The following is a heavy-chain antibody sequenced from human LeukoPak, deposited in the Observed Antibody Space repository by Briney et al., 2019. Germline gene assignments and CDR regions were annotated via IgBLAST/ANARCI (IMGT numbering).Heavy chain of an antibody. CDR1: LFTFSSYT. CDR3: SRQVTWRVDY. CDR2: ISSNGGST. Sequence: GGSLRLSCAASLFTFSSYTMYWVRQAPGKGLEYVSAISSNGGSTYYANSVKGRFTISRDNSKNTLYLQMGSLRGEHMAVYYCSRQVTWRVDYWGQGTLVTVSS. V-gene: IGHV3-64*01. J-gene: IGHJ4*02.